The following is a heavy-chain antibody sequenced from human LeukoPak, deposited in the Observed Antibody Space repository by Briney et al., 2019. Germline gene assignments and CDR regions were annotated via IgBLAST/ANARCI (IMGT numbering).Heavy chain of an antibody. V-gene: IGHV3-23*01. Sequence: ETLSLTCTVSGGSISSYYWSWVRQAPGKGLEWVSAISGSGGSTYYADSVKGRFTISRDNSKNTLYLQMNSLRAEDTAVYYCAKDLVTIFGGDFDYWGQGTLVTVSS. CDR1: GGSISSYY. J-gene: IGHJ4*02. D-gene: IGHD3-3*01. CDR2: ISGSGGST. CDR3: AKDLVTIFGGDFDY.